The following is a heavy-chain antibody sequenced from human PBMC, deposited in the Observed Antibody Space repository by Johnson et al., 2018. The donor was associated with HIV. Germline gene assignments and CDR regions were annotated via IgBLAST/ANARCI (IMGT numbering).Heavy chain of an antibody. Sequence: QVKLVESGGGVVQPGRSLRLSCAASGFTFSSYAMHWVRQAPGKGLEWVAVISYDGSNKYYADSVKGRFTISRDNSKNTLYLQMHSLRSEDTAVYYCARDRAILAARPAGAFDVWGPGTMVTVSS. CDR1: GFTFSSYA. V-gene: IGHV3-30*04. D-gene: IGHD6-6*01. CDR2: ISYDGSNK. CDR3: ARDRAILAARPAGAFDV. J-gene: IGHJ3*01.